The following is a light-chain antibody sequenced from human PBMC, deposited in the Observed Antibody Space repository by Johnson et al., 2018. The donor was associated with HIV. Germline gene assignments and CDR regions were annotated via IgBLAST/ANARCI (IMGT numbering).Light chain of an antibody. CDR3: GTWDSSLNAYV. CDR1: NSNIGNNY. Sequence: QSVLTQPPSVSAAPGQKVTISCSGSNSNIGNNYVSWYQHLPGTAPKLLIYDNDQRHSGIPDRFSGSKSGTSATLGITGLQTGDEADYYCGTWDSSLNAYVFGAATKVAVL. J-gene: IGLJ1*01. V-gene: IGLV1-51*01. CDR2: DND.